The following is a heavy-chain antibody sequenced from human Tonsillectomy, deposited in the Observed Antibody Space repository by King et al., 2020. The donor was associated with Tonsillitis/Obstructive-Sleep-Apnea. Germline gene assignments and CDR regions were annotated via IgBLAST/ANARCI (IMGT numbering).Heavy chain of an antibody. CDR1: GFTFSSYW. J-gene: IGHJ4*02. CDR3: ARDGPGGYFDY. CDR2: IQEDGSEK. V-gene: IGHV3-7*03. D-gene: IGHD4-23*01. Sequence: EVQLVESGGGLVQPGGSLRLSCAASGFTFSSYWMSWVRQAPGKGLEWVANIQEDGSEKYYVDSVEGRFTISRDNAKNSLYLQMNSLRVEDTAVYYCARDGPGGYFDYWGQGTLVTVSS.